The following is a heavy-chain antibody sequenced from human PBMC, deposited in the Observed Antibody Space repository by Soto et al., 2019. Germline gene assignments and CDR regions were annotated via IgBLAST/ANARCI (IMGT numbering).Heavy chain of an antibody. D-gene: IGHD3-3*01. CDR3: ARGLHPPITIFGVVNHPHYYYYGMDV. J-gene: IGHJ6*02. CDR1: GDSVSSGSHY. Sequence: PSETLSLTCTVSGDSVSSGSHYWSWIRQPPGKGLEYIGYIFYSENTSYHPSLKSRVTISVDTSKNQFSLKLSSVTAADTAVYYCARGLHPPITIFGVVNHPHYYYYGMDVWGQGTTVTVSS. V-gene: IGHV4-61*01. CDR2: IFYSENT.